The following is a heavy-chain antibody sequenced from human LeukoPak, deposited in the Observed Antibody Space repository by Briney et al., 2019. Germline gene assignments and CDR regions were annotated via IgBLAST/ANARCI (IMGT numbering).Heavy chain of an antibody. CDR1: GFTFSSYE. J-gene: IGHJ4*02. V-gene: IGHV3-48*03. Sequence: QAGGSLRLSCAASGFTFSSYEMNWVRQAPGKGLEWVSYISSSGSTIYYADSVKGRFTISRDNAKNSLYLQMNSLRAEDTAVYYCARDHWKWGRFDYWGQGTLVTVSS. CDR2: ISSSGSTI. D-gene: IGHD3-16*01. CDR3: ARDHWKWGRFDY.